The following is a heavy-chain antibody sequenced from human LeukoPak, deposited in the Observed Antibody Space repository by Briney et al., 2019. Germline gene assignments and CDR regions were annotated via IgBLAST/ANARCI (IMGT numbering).Heavy chain of an antibody. CDR2: IRYDGSNE. CDR3: AKGRSSTSSLNALDI. J-gene: IGHJ3*02. D-gene: IGHD6-13*01. CDR1: GFTSSSYA. V-gene: IGHV3-30*02. Sequence: PGGSLRLSCAASGFTSSSYAIHWVRLAPGKGLEWVSFIRYDGSNEYYADSVKGRFAISRDNSKNTAYLQMNSLRGEDTAVYYCAKGRSSTSSLNALDIWGQGTLVTVSS.